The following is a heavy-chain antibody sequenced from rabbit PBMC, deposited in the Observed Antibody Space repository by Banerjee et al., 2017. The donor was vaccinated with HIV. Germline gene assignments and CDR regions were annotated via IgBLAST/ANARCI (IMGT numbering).Heavy chain of an antibody. CDR2: IDAGSSAFT. CDR3: ARNYVNAFDP. CDR1: GVSFSISSY. V-gene: IGHV1S40*01. J-gene: IGHJ2*01. D-gene: IGHD1-1*01. Sequence: QSLEESGGDLVKPGASLTLTCTASGVSFSISSYMCWVRQAPGKGLEWIACIDAGSSAFTYFATWAKGRFTISKTSSTTVTLQMTSLTAADTATYFCARNYVNAFDPWGPGTLVTVS.